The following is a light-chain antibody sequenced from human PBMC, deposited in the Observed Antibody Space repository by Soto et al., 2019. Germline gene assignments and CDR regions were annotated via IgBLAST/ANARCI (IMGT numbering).Light chain of an antibody. CDR3: QQSYSTPT. V-gene: IGKV1-39*01. Sequence: DIQMTQSPPSLSASVGDRVTIICRASEGINIYLAWFQQKPGKVPKSLIYGATSLQRGVPSRFSGSGSGTDFTLTISSLQPEDFATYYCQQSYSTPTFGQGTKVDIK. CDR2: GAT. J-gene: IGKJ2*01. CDR1: EGINIY.